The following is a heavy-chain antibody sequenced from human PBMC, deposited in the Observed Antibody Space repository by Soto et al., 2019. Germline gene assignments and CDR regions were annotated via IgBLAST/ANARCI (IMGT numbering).Heavy chain of an antibody. CDR1: GGSISSSRYF. J-gene: IGHJ4*02. CDR2: MSYSGST. D-gene: IGHD3-22*01. CDR3: ARPPYYYDSSGYLTWVGVDY. V-gene: IGHV4-39*01. Sequence: QLQVQESGPGLVKPSETLSLTCTVSGGSISSSRYFWGWIRQPPGKGLEWIGSMSYSGSTYYNTSLKSRVTISVDTSKNQFSLKLSSVTAADTAVYYCARPPYYYDSSGYLTWVGVDYWGQGTLVTVSS.